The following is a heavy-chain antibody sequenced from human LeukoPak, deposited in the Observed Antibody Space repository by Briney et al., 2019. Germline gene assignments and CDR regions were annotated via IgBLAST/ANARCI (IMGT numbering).Heavy chain of an antibody. CDR2: ISGSSGII. CDR1: GFTFNTYT. CDR3: ARFATYGSGTYAFDY. V-gene: IGHV3-21*05. D-gene: IGHD3-10*01. Sequence: GGSLRLSCAASGFTFNTYTMNWVRQAPGKGLEWVSYISGSSGIIDYADSVKGRFTISRDNAKNSLYLQMNSLRAEDTAVYYCARFATYGSGTYAFDYWGQGTLVTVSS. J-gene: IGHJ4*02.